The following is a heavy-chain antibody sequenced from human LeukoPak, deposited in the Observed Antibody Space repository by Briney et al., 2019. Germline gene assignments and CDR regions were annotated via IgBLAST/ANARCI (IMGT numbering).Heavy chain of an antibody. CDR3: ARVLTGARSSSFGYYYYMDV. D-gene: IGHD6-6*01. J-gene: IGHJ6*03. V-gene: IGHV1-24*01. Sequence: ASVKVSCKVSGYTLTELSMHWVRQAPGKGLEWMGGFDPEDGETIYAQKFQGRVTMTEDTSTDTAYMELSSLRSEDTAVYYCARVLTGARSSSFGYYYYMDVWGKGTTVTVSS. CDR1: GYTLTELS. CDR2: FDPEDGET.